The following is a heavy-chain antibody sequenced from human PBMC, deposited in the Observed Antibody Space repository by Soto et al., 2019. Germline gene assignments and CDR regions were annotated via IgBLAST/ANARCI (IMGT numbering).Heavy chain of an antibody. D-gene: IGHD3-10*01. J-gene: IGHJ6*02. CDR2: ISGSGGST. Sequence: EVQLLESGGDLVQPGGSLRLSCAASGFTFSSYVMSWVRQAPGKGLEWVSGISGSGGSTYYADSVKGRFTISRDNSMDTLNLQMNSLGGEDTAVYYWSKGVWGGAGSSALDVWGQGTAVTVSS. CDR3: SKGVWGGAGSSALDV. V-gene: IGHV3-23*01. CDR1: GFTFSSYV.